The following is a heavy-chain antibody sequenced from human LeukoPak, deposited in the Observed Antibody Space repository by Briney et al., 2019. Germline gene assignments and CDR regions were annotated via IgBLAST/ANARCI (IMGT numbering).Heavy chain of an antibody. CDR1: GFTFSSYW. CDR2: IKQDGSDK. V-gene: IGHV3-7*01. CDR3: ARAQHYARDY. D-gene: IGHD3-16*01. Sequence: GGSLRLSCAASGFTFSSYWMSWVRQAPGKGLEWVANIKQDGSDKHCVDSVRGRFTISRDNAKNSLYLQMNSLRVEDTAVYYCARAQHYARDYWGQGTLVTVSS. J-gene: IGHJ4*02.